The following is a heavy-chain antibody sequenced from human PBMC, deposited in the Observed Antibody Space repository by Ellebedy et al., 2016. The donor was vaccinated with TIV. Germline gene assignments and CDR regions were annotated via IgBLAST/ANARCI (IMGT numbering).Heavy chain of an antibody. CDR2: IYYSGST. D-gene: IGHD3-22*01. J-gene: IGHJ6*02. CDR1: GGSISSYY. CDR3: ARFEYYYDSSGYYAGMDV. Sequence: SETLSLXXTVSGGSISSYYWSWIRQPPGKGLEWIGYIYYSGSTNYNPSLKSRVTISVDTSKNQFSLKLSSVTAADTAVYYCARFEYYYDSSGYYAGMDVWGQGTTVTVSS. V-gene: IGHV4-59*01.